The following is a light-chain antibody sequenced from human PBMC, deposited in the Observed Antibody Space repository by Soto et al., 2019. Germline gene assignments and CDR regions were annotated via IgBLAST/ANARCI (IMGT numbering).Light chain of an antibody. J-gene: IGKJ1*01. Sequence: DIQMTQSPCTLSASVGDRVTITCRASQSINAWLAWYQQKPGKAPKLLIYDVSTLDSGVPSRFSGSASGTEFTLTISSLESDDFATYYCQQYHRYSTFGQGTKVDIK. CDR2: DVS. CDR1: QSINAW. V-gene: IGKV1-5*01. CDR3: QQYHRYST.